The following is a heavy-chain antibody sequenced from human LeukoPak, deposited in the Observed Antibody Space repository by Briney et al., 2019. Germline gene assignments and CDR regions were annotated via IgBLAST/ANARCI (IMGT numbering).Heavy chain of an antibody. CDR3: ARERKWPSGSAFDI. J-gene: IGHJ3*02. D-gene: IGHD5-12*01. Sequence: GGSLRLSCAASGFTFSDYYMSWIRQAPGKGLEWVSYISSSGSTIYYADSVKGRFTISRDNAKNSLYLQMNSLRAEDTAVYYCARERKWPSGSAFDIWGQGTMVTVSS. CDR1: GFTFSDYY. CDR2: ISSSGSTI. V-gene: IGHV3-11*01.